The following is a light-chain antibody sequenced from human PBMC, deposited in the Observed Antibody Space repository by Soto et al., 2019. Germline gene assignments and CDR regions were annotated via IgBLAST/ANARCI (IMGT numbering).Light chain of an antibody. CDR3: SSYTSSNTLHVL. CDR1: SSDVGGYNY. V-gene: IGLV2-14*01. CDR2: DVS. J-gene: IGLJ2*01. Sequence: QSALTQPASVSGSPGQSITISCTGTSSDVGGYNYVSWYQQHPGKAPKLMIYDVSNRPSGVPNRFSGSKSGNTASLTISGLQAEDEADYYCSSYTSSNTLHVLFGGGTKVTVL.